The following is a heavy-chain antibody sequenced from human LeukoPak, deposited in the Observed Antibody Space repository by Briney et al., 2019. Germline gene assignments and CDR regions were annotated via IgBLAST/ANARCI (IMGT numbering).Heavy chain of an antibody. CDR1: GFTFSSYW. Sequence: PGGSLRLSCAASGFTFSSYWMSWVREAPGKGLEGGANIKQEGSDKYYVDSVKVRFTISRDNSKNSLYLQLNSLRAEDTAVYYCARDSTYYYDSGSSGPHYFDNWGQGTLVTVSS. J-gene: IGHJ4*02. V-gene: IGHV3-7*01. D-gene: IGHD3-10*01. CDR3: ARDSTYYYDSGSSGPHYFDN. CDR2: IKQEGSDK.